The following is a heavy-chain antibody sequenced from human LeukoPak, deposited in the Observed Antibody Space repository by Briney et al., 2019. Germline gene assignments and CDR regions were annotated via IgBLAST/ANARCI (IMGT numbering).Heavy chain of an antibody. CDR3: ARAPSEIGGYFPEYFRH. V-gene: IGHV3-74*01. J-gene: IGHJ1*01. CDR2: IKSDGGT. Sequence: GGSLRLSCAASGFTFSTYWMHWVRQAPGKGLVWVSRIKSDGGTNYAYSVKGRFTISRDNAKKTVSLQMNSLRPEDTGVYYCARAPSEIGGYFPEYFRHWGQGTLVTVSS. CDR1: GFTFSTYW. D-gene: IGHD3-22*01.